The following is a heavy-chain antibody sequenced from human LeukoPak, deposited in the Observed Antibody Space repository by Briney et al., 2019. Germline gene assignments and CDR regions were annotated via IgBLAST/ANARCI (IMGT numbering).Heavy chain of an antibody. CDR2: ITQDGSGK. J-gene: IGHJ4*02. D-gene: IGHD3-3*01. CDR3: ARMGPRVPFSFDY. Sequence: AGGSLRLSCAASGFTFSNYWMSWVRQAAGKGLEWVATITQDGSGKYYVDSVKGRFTISRDNAKNSLYLQMNSLRAEDTAVYYCARMGPRVPFSFDYWGQGTLVTVSS. CDR1: GFTFSNYW. V-gene: IGHV3-7*05.